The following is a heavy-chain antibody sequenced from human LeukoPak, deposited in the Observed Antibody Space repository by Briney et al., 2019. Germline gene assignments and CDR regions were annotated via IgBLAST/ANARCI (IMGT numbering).Heavy chain of an antibody. D-gene: IGHD4-11*01. V-gene: IGHV3-21*01. CDR3: ARGSNGDN. CDR2: FSSRSGSI. CDR1: GFTFSSYS. J-gene: IGHJ4*02. Sequence: GGSLRLSCVASGFTFSSYSMNWVGQAPGKGLEWVSSFSSRSGSIYYADSVKGRFTISRDNAKNSLCLQMSDLRVEDTAVYYCARGSNGDNWGQGTLVSVSS.